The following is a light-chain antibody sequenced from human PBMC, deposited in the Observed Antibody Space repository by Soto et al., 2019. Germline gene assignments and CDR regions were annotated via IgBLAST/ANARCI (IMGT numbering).Light chain of an antibody. J-gene: IGLJ1*01. CDR2: RNN. V-gene: IGLV1-47*01. CDR1: SSNIGDNY. Sequence: QSVLTQPPSASGTPGQKVTISCSGSSSNIGDNYVYWHQQLPGTAPKLLIYRNNQRPSGVPDRFSGSKSGTSASLAISGLRSEDEADYYCAAWDDSLRGDVFGPGTKLTVL. CDR3: AAWDDSLRGDV.